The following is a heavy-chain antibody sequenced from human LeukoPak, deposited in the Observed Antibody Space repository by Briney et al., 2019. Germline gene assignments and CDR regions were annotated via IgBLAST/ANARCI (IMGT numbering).Heavy chain of an antibody. CDR3: ASLQGPHYYLDY. CDR1: GGSISSGGYY. J-gene: IGHJ4*02. V-gene: IGHV4-31*03. Sequence: PSETLSLTCTVSGGSISSGGYYWSWIRQHPGKGLEWIGYIYYSGSTYYNPSLKSRVTMSVDTSRNQFSLKLSSVTAADTAVYCCASLQGPHYYLDYWGQGTLVTVSS. CDR2: IYYSGST.